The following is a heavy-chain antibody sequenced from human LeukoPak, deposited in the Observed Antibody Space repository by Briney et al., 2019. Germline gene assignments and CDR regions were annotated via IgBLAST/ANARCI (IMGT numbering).Heavy chain of an antibody. D-gene: IGHD4-17*01. J-gene: IGHJ4*02. Sequence: GGSLRLSCAAPGFTFSSYAMSWVRQAPGKGLEWVPAISGSGGSTYYADSVKGRFTISRDNSKNTLYLQMNSLRAEDTAVYYCAKDFEGFTVTSPYWGQGTLVTVSS. CDR1: GFTFSSYA. V-gene: IGHV3-23*01. CDR3: AKDFEGFTVTSPY. CDR2: ISGSGGST.